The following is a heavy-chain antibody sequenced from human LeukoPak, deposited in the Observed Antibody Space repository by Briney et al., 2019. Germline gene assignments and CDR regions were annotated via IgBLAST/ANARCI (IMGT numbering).Heavy chain of an antibody. CDR3: ARVKDLATTFHYFYYYMDV. D-gene: IGHD5-24*01. J-gene: IGHJ6*03. CDR2: INHSGRT. CDR1: GESFSVFY. V-gene: IGHV4-34*01. Sequence: SETLSLTCAVYGESFSVFYGSGIRQPPGRGRECIGEINHSGRTNYNPSLKGRVTLSVDTSKNHSSLKLSSVTAADPAVYFRARVKDLATTFHYFYYYMDVWDKGAPVTVSS.